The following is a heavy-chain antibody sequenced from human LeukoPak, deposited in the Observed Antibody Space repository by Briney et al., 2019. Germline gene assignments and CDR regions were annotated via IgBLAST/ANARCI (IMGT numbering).Heavy chain of an antibody. J-gene: IGHJ3*02. D-gene: IGHD5-12*01. CDR1: GGSISSYY. V-gene: IGHV4-59*01. CDR3: ARDRGVKFCGYDAFDI. CDR2: IYYSGST. Sequence: SETLSLTCTVSGGSISSYYWSWIRQPPGKGLEWIGYIYYSGSTNYNPSLKSRVTISVDTSKNQFSLKLSSVTAADTAVYYCARDRGVKFCGYDAFDIWGQGTMVTVSS.